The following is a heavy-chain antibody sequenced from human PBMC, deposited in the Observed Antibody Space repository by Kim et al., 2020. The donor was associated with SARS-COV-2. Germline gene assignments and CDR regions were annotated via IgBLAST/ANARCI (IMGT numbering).Heavy chain of an antibody. V-gene: IGHV3-7*01. CDR2: IKQDGSEK. CDR1: GFTLSSYW. CDR3: ARDFRYFDL. J-gene: IGHJ2*01. Sequence: GGSLRLSCSASGFTLSSYWISWVRQAPGKGLEWVANIKQDGSEKEYVDSVKGRFTISRDNAKNSLYLQMNSLRVEDTAVYYCARDFRYFDLWGRGTLVTVS.